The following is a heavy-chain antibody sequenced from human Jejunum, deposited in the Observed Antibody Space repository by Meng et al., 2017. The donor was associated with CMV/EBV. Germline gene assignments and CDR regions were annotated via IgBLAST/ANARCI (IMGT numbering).Heavy chain of an antibody. CDR3: ARDYGLPDYFDS. Sequence: ASGFTFSTYEMSWVRQAPGKGLEWVSYISSSGSSIYYADSVKSRFTISRDNAKNSLYLQMNSLRAEDTAVYYCARDYGLPDYFDSWGQGTLVTVSS. CDR2: ISSSGSSI. CDR1: GFTFSTYE. D-gene: IGHD4-17*01. J-gene: IGHJ4*02. V-gene: IGHV3-48*03.